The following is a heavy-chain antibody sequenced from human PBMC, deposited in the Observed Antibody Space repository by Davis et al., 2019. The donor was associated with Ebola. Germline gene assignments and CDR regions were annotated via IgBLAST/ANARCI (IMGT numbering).Heavy chain of an antibody. CDR1: GFSFSSYW. D-gene: IGHD5-18*01. CDR3: ARAGYSYGYEAY. V-gene: IGHV3-7*03. J-gene: IGHJ4*02. CDR2: IKQDGSEK. Sequence: PAGSLTLTCAVSGFSFSSYWMSWVRQAPGKGLEWVANIKQDGSEKYYVDSVKGRFTISRDNAKNSLTLQMNSLRAEDTAVYSCARAGYSYGYEAYWGQGALVTVSS.